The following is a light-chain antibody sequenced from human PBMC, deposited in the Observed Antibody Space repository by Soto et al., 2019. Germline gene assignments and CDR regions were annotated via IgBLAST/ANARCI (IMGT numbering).Light chain of an antibody. CDR3: QQSYSTPLT. V-gene: IGKV1-39*01. Sequence: DIQMTQSPSSLSASVGDRVTITCRASQSISSYLNWYQQKPGKAPKLLNYAASSLQSGVPSRFSRSGSVTDFTRTISSLLPEDFATYFCQQSYSTPLTGGRGTRLEIK. CDR2: AAS. J-gene: IGKJ5*01. CDR1: QSISSY.